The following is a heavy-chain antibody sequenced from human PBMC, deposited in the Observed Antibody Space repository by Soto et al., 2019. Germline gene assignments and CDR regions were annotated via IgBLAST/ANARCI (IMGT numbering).Heavy chain of an antibody. J-gene: IGHJ4*02. CDR2: VFWDGGE. CDR3: TQVYGSGSWGWYFHS. D-gene: IGHD1-26*01. Sequence: QITLRESGPSLVKPTETLTLTCTFSGFSLTTTGVDVGWIRQPPGKALEWLAVVFWDGGERYSPSLKSRVTITKDTSKDQVVLTITNMDPADTATYYCTQVYGSGSWGWYFHSWGQGTLVTVSS. V-gene: IGHV2-5*02. CDR1: GFSLTTTGVD.